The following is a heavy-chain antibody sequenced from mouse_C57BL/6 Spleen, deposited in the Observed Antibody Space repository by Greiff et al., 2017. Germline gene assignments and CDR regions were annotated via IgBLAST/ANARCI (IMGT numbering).Heavy chain of an antibody. CDR2: ISYSGST. CDR1: GYSITSDY. D-gene: IGHD1-1*01. CDR3: ARVITTVVAKGWYFDV. Sequence: VQLQQSGPGLAKPSQTLSLTCSVTGYSITSDYWNWIRKFPGNKLEYMGYISYSGSTYYNPSLKSRISITRDTSKNQYYLQLNSVTTEDTATYYCARVITTVVAKGWYFDVWGTGTTVTVSS. V-gene: IGHV3-8*01. J-gene: IGHJ1*03.